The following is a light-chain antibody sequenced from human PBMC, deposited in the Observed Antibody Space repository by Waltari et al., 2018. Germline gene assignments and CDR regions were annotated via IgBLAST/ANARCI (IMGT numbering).Light chain of an antibody. V-gene: IGLV4-69*01. CDR2: VNSDGSH. CDR1: SGHSSNI. Sequence: QLVVTQSPSASAPLGAPVKLTCTLTSGHSSNIVACSPQRPAKGPRYLMKVNSDGSHIKGDDIPDRFSGSSSGAERYLTISSLQPDDEADYYCQTGGHGTWVFGGGTTLTVL. J-gene: IGLJ3*02. CDR3: QTGGHGTWV.